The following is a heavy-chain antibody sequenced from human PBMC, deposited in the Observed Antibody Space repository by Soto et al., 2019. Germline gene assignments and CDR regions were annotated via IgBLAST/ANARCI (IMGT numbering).Heavy chain of an antibody. CDR3: AREDPQPTQGNGMDV. J-gene: IGHJ6*02. V-gene: IGHV1-2*04. D-gene: IGHD2-2*01. CDR1: GNTFTGYY. Sequence: QVQLVQSGAEVKKPGASVKVSCKASGNTFTGYYMHWVRQAPGQGLEWMGWINPNSGGTNYAQKFQGWVTMTRDTSISTAYMELSRLRSDDTAVYYCAREDPQPTQGNGMDVWGQGTTVTVSS. CDR2: INPNSGGT.